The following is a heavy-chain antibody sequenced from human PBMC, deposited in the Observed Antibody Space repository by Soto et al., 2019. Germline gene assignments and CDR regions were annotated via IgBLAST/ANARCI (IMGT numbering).Heavy chain of an antibody. CDR2: IIPIFGTA. D-gene: IGHD1-26*01. CDR3: ARSTVGLSRTHWYFDL. Sequence: QVQLVQSGAEVKKPGSSVKVSCKASGGSFSSYAISWVRQAPGQGLEWMGGIIPIFGTANYAQKFQGRVTITADESTSTAYMELSSLRSEDTAVYYCARSTVGLSRTHWYFDLWGRGTLVTVSS. CDR1: GGSFSSYA. J-gene: IGHJ2*01. V-gene: IGHV1-69*01.